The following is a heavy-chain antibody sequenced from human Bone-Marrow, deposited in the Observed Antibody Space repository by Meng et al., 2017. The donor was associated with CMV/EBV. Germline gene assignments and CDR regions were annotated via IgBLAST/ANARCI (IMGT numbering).Heavy chain of an antibody. V-gene: IGHV3-15*01. Sequence: GESLKISCAASGFTFSNAWMSWVRQAPGKGLEWVGRIKSKTDGGTTDYAAPVKGRFTISRDDSKNTLYLQMNSLKTEDTAVYYCTTRVVGPGPYYWGQGTLVTVSS. CDR1: GFTFSNAW. CDR2: IKSKTDGGTT. J-gene: IGHJ4*02. D-gene: IGHD1-26*01. CDR3: TTRVVGPGPYY.